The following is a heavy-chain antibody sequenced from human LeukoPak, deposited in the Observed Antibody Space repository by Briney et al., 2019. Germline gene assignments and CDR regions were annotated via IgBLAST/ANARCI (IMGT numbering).Heavy chain of an antibody. J-gene: IGHJ4*02. CDR1: GFTFSNAW. V-gene: IGHV3-15*01. CDR3: TTGPMAYYDSSGRPIDY. CDR2: IKSKTDGGTT. D-gene: IGHD3-22*01. Sequence: GGSLRLSCAASGFTFSNAWMSWVRQAPGKGLEWVGRIKSKTDGGTTDYAAPVKGRFTISRDDSKNTLYLQMNSLKTEDTAVYYCTTGPMAYYDSSGRPIDYWGQGTLVTVSS.